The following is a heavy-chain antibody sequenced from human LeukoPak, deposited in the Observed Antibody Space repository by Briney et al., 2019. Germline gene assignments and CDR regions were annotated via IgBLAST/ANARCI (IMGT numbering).Heavy chain of an antibody. V-gene: IGHV3-72*01. Sequence: GGSLRLSCAASGFTLSEYYMDWVRRAPGKGLEWVGRSRNKDRSYTTEYAASVKGRFTISRDKSKNSLYLEMNSLKSEDTAVYYCVRGRARSGGSLDYWGQGTLVTVSS. CDR3: VRGRARSGGSLDY. D-gene: IGHD2-15*01. J-gene: IGHJ4*02. CDR2: SRNKDRSYTT. CDR1: GFTLSEYY.